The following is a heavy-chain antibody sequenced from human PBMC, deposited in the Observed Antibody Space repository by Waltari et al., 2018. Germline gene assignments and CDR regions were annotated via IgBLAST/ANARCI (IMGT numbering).Heavy chain of an antibody. J-gene: IGHJ3*02. V-gene: IGHV4-34*01. CDR1: GGSFSGYY. Sequence: QVQLQQWGAGLLKPSETLSLTCAVYGGSFSGYYWSWIRQPPGKGLEWIGEINHSGSTNYYPSLESRVTIAVDTSKNQFSLKLSSVTAADTAVYYCARVRSCSGGSCYSTAFDIWGQGTMVTVSS. CDR3: ARVRSCSGGSCYSTAFDI. CDR2: INHSGST. D-gene: IGHD2-15*01.